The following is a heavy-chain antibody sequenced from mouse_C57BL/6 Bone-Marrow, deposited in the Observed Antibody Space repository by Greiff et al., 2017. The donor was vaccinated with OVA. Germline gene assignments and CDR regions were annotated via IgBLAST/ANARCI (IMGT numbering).Heavy chain of an antibody. J-gene: IGHJ2*01. CDR1: GFSLTSYA. V-gene: IGHV2-9-1*01. CDR3: ARNSPYYGNFHFDY. Sequence: VMLVESGPGLVAPSQSLSITCTVSGFSLTSYAISWVRQPPGKGLEWLGVIWTGGGTNYNSALKSRLSISKDNSKSQVFLKMNSLQTDDTARYYCARNSPYYGNFHFDYWGQGTTLTVSS. CDR2: IWTGGGT. D-gene: IGHD2-10*01.